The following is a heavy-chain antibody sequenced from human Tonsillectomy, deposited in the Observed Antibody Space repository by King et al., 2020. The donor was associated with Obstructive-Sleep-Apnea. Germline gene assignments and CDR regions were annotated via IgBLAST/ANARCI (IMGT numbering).Heavy chain of an antibody. D-gene: IGHD1-7*01. V-gene: IGHV3-43*01. CDR2: ISWDGGSK. CDR3: TRDIGTGTTYYFDY. CDR1: GFTFDDYT. J-gene: IGHJ4*02. Sequence: VQLVESGGVVVQPGGSLRLSCAASGFTFDDYTMHWVRQAPGKGLEWVSLISWDGGSKYYADSVKGRFTISRENSKNSLSLQMNSLRTEDTALYYCTRDIGTGTTYYFDYWGQGTLVTVAS.